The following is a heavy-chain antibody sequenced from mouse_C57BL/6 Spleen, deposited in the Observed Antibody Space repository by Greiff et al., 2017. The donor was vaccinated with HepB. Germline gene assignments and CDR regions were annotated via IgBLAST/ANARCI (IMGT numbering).Heavy chain of an antibody. CDR3: ARDGGLRPYYAMDY. J-gene: IGHJ4*01. V-gene: IGHV5-16*01. Sequence: EVQLVESEGGLVQPGSSMKLSCTASGFTFSDYYMAWVRQVPEKGLEWVANINYDGSSTYYLDSLKSRFIISRDNAKNILYLQMSSLKSEDTATYYCARDGGLRPYYAMDYWGQGTSVTVSS. D-gene: IGHD2-4*01. CDR1: GFTFSDYY. CDR2: INYDGSST.